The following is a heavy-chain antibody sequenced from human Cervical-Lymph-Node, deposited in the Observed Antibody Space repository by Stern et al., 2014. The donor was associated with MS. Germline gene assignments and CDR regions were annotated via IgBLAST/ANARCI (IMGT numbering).Heavy chain of an antibody. J-gene: IGHJ3*02. D-gene: IGHD3-3*01. CDR3: ANYRGRTISGVVTIVDAFDM. CDR1: GGSLSTTSHY. Sequence: QVQLQESGPGLVKPSQTLSLTCTVSGGSLSTTSHYWSWIRQDPGKGLQWIGYIYYSGATYYNPSLKSRVTISLDKSKNQFSLNLTSVTAADTAVYYCANYRGRTISGVVTIVDAFDMWGQGTKVTVSS. CDR2: IYYSGAT. V-gene: IGHV4-31*03.